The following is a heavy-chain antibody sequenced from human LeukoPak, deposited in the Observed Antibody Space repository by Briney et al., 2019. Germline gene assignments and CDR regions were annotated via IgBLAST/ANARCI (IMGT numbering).Heavy chain of an antibody. CDR3: AKGNNGCYDS. Sequence: QPGGSLRLSCAASGFTFSSYTMSWVRQAPGKGLEPVSSISGNGGYTYHADSVKGRFTISRDNSKNTLYMQMNSLRAEDTAVYYCAKGNNGCYDSWGQGTLVTVSS. J-gene: IGHJ4*02. CDR2: ISGNGGYT. D-gene: IGHD2-15*01. V-gene: IGHV3-23*01. CDR1: GFTFSSYT.